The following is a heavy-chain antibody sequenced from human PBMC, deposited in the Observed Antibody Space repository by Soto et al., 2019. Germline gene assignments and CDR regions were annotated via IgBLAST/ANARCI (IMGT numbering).Heavy chain of an antibody. CDR3: AGGSPDTAMSAGCDN. D-gene: IGHD5-18*01. J-gene: IGHJ4*02. Sequence: GGSLRLSCAASGFTFSSYDMHWVRQATGKGLEWVPAIGTAGDTYYPGSVKGRFTISRENAKNSLYLQMNSLRAGDTAVYYCAGGSPDTAMSAGCDNWGQGPRGAVAS. CDR2: IGTAGDT. CDR1: GFTFSSYD. V-gene: IGHV3-13*01.